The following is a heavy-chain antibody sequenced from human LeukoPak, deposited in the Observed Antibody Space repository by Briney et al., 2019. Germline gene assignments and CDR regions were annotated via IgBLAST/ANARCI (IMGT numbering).Heavy chain of an antibody. D-gene: IGHD6-19*01. CDR3: AREPSESFIDY. J-gene: IGHJ4*02. CDR2: INPSGGST. Sequence: ASVKVSCKASGYTFNSYYMHWVRQAPGQGLEWMGIINPSGGSTSYAQKFQGRVTMTRDMSTSTVYMELSSLRSEDTAVYYCAREPSESFIDYWGQGTLVTVSS. V-gene: IGHV1-46*02. CDR1: GYTFNSYY.